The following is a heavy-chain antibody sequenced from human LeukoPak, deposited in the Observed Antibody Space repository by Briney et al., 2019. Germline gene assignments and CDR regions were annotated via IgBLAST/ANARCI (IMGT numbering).Heavy chain of an antibody. J-gene: IGHJ5*02. CDR2: ISRSGGST. CDR3: AKTGSTVTALNWFDP. CDR1: GFTFSTNA. D-gene: IGHD4-17*01. V-gene: IGHV3-23*01. Sequence: GGSLRLSCAASGFTFSTNAMSWVRQAPGKGLEWVSGISRSGGSTYYADSVKGRFTISRDNSKNTLYLQMNSLRGEDTAVYYCAKTGSTVTALNWFDPWGQGTLVTVPS.